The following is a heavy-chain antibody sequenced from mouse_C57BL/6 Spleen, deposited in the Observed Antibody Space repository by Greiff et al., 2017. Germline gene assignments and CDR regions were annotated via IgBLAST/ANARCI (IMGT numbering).Heavy chain of an antibody. J-gene: IGHJ1*03. V-gene: IGHV14-2*01. CDR1: GFNIKDYY. CDR3: APYYYGSSSLGYFDV. D-gene: IGHD1-1*01. Sequence: VQLQQSGAELVKPGASVKLSCTASGFNIKDYYMHWVKQRTEQGLEWIGRIDPEDGENKYAPKFQGKATITADTSSNTAYLQLSSLTSEDTAVYYCAPYYYGSSSLGYFDVWGTGTTVTVSS. CDR2: IDPEDGEN.